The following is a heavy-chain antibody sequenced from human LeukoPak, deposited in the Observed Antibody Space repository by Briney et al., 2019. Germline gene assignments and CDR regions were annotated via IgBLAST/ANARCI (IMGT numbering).Heavy chain of an antibody. D-gene: IGHD5-12*01. V-gene: IGHV3-74*01. CDR3: TTIRPGY. CDR1: GFTFSSYW. Sequence: GGSLRLSCAASGFTFSSYWIHWVRQVPGKGLVWVSRIKDGGTTTDYADSVKGRFTISRDDAKNTLYLQMNSLRAEDTDADYCTTIRPGYWGQGTLVTVPP. J-gene: IGHJ4*02. CDR2: IKDGGTTT.